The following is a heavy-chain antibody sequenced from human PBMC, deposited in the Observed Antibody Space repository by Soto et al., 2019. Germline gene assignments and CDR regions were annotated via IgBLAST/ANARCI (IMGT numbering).Heavy chain of an antibody. V-gene: IGHV4-59*10. CDR2: IYTSGST. CDR1: VDSFTKYY. J-gene: IGHJ4*02. CDR3: ARGNVDTAMGLFDY. D-gene: IGHD5-18*01. Sequence: PSQTLSLTCAVYVDSFTKYYWSWIRQAAGKGLEWIGHIYTSGSTYYNPSLKSRVTISVDTSKNQFSLQLSSVTAADTAVYYCARGNVDTAMGLFDYWGQGTLVTVSS.